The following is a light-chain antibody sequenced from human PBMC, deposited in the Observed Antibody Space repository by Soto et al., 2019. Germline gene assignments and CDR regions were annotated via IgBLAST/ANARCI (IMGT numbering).Light chain of an antibody. Sequence: LLTQSPGPLSLSPGARTTLSCGASQSLGTYLAWYQQRPDRAPRLLIYDASKRPPGVPARFSATGSGAAFSLIIDRLEPEDSAVYYWKQYGDFYPITFGQRT. V-gene: IGKV3D-20*01. CDR2: DAS. CDR1: QSLGTY. J-gene: IGKJ5*01. CDR3: KQYGDFYPIT.